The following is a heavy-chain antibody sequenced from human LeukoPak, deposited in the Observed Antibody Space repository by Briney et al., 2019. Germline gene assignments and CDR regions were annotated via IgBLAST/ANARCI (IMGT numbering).Heavy chain of an antibody. D-gene: IGHD2/OR15-2a*01. CDR2: IYYSGST. J-gene: IGHJ4*01. V-gene: IGHV4-59*01. Sequence: SETLSLTCAVSSGSISDYYWSWIRQPPGKGLEWIGYIYYSGSTNYNPSLKSRVTILVDMSKNQFSLKMSSVTAADTAVYYCARELKVGNTGYYFDYWGQGTLVTVSS. CDR1: SGSISDYY. CDR3: ARELKVGNTGYYFDY.